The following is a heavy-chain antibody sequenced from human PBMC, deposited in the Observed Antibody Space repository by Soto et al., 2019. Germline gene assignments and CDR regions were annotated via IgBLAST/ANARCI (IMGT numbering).Heavy chain of an antibody. J-gene: IGHJ6*02. CDR1: GPSIPSSSYY. CDR3: ARLNAGTTYYYYGMDV. CDR2: IYYSGST. D-gene: IGHD1-7*01. V-gene: IGHV4-39*01. Sequence: SATRSLTCTVSGPSIPSSSYYWGWIRQPPGKGLEWIGSIYYSGSTYYNPSLKSRVTISVDTSKNQFSLKLSSVTAADTALYYCARLNAGTTYYYYGMDVWGQGTTVT.